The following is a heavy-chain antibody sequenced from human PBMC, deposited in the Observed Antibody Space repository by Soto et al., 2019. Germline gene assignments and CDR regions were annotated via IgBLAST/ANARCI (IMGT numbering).Heavy chain of an antibody. D-gene: IGHD2-2*01. CDR3: ATLYDGIVVVPAAIRTTQGGAFDI. J-gene: IGHJ3*02. Sequence: GGSLRLSCAASGFTFDDYAMHWVRQAPGKGLEWVSGISWNSGSIGYADSVKGRFTISRDNAKNSPYLQMNSLRAEDTALYYCATLYDGIVVVPAAIRTTQGGAFDIWGQGTMVTVSS. CDR2: ISWNSGSI. CDR1: GFTFDDYA. V-gene: IGHV3-9*01.